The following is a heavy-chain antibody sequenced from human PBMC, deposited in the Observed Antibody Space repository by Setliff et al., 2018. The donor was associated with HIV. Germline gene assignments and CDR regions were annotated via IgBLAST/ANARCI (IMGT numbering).Heavy chain of an antibody. J-gene: IGHJ4*02. D-gene: IGHD2-8*01. CDR1: GGSFSGYY. CDR3: ARGLTDCTIGVCHTLFGDY. CDR2: INHSGST. V-gene: IGHV4-34*01. Sequence: ASETLSLTCAVYGGSFSGYYWSWIRQPPGKGLEWIGEINHSGSTNYKPSLKSRVTISVDTSKNQFSLKLSSVTAADTAVYYCARGLTDCTIGVCHTLFGDYRGQGTLVTV.